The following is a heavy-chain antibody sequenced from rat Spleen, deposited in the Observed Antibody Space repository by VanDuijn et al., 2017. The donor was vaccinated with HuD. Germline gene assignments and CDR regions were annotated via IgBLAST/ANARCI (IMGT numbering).Heavy chain of an antibody. J-gene: IGHJ2*01. V-gene: IGHV5-31*01. CDR1: GFTFNNYW. Sequence: EVQLVESGGGLVQPGRSLKLSSVASGFTFNNYWMTWIRQAPGKGLEWVASITNASGRTYYPDSVKGRFTISRDNAKSTLYLQMDSLRSEDTATYYCTTANSGGYSELYYFDYWGQGVMVTVSS. CDR2: ITNASGRT. D-gene: IGHD1-11*01. CDR3: TTANSGGYSELYYFDY.